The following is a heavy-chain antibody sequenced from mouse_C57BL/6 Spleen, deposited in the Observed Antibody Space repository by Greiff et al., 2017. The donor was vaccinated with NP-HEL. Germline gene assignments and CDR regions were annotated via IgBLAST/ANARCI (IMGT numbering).Heavy chain of an antibody. Sequence: QVQLQQPGAELVKPGASVKLSCKASGYTFTSYWMHWVKQRPGQGLEWIGMIHPNSGSTNYNEKFKSKATLTVDTSSSTAYMQLSSLTSEDSAVYYCARSFECSQDRMDYWGQGTSVTVSA. D-gene: IGHD1-1*01. CDR2: IHPNSGST. V-gene: IGHV1-64*01. CDR3: ARSFECSQDRMDY. CDR1: GYTFTSYW. J-gene: IGHJ4*01.